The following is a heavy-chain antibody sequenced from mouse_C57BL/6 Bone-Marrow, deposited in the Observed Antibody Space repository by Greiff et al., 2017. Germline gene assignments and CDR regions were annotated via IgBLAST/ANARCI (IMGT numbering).Heavy chain of an antibody. J-gene: IGHJ3*01. Sequence: QVQLQQSGAELVKPGASVKLSCKASGYTFTEYTIHWVKQRSGQGLEWIGWFYPGSGSIKYNEKFKDKATLTADKSSSTVYMELSRLTSEDSAVXFCARHEEGPYYCNGAWCAYWGQGTLVTVSA. CDR3: ARHEEGPYYCNGAWCAY. D-gene: IGHD2-10*01. CDR1: GYTFTEYT. V-gene: IGHV1-62-2*01. CDR2: FYPGSGSI.